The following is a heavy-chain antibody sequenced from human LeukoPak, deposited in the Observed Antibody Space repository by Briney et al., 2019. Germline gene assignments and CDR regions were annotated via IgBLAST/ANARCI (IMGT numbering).Heavy chain of an antibody. Sequence: SETLSLTCTVSGGSISSGGYYWSWIRQHPGKGLEWIGYIYYSGSTYYNPSLKSRVTISVDTSKNQFFLKLSSVTAADTAVYYCAKGVVPAAPSYYYYYMDVWGKGTTVTVSS. J-gene: IGHJ6*03. CDR2: IYYSGST. CDR1: GGSISSGGYY. D-gene: IGHD2-2*01. V-gene: IGHV4-31*03. CDR3: AKGVVPAAPSYYYYYMDV.